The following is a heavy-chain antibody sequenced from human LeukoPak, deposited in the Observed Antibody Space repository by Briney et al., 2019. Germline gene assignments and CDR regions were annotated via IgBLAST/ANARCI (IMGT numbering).Heavy chain of an antibody. J-gene: IGHJ4*02. CDR1: GFTFSSYG. CDR2: ISYDGSNK. CDR3: ARAKPKNMVRGLIMRRESRYYFDY. D-gene: IGHD3-10*01. Sequence: PGGSLRLSCAASGFTFSSYGMHWVRQAPGKGLEWVAVISYDGSNKYYADSVKGRFTISRDNSKSTLYIQMNSLGAEDTAVYYCARAKPKNMVRGLIMRRESRYYFDYWGQGTLVTVSS. V-gene: IGHV3-30*03.